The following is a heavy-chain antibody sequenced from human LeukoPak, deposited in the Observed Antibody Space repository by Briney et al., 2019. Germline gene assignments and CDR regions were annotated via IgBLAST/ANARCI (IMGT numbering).Heavy chain of an antibody. Sequence: PSETLSLTCAVYGGSFSGYYWSWIRQPPGKGLEWIGEINHSGSTNYNPSLKSRVTISVDTSKNQFSLKLSSVTAADTAVYYCARSSKRYNWIDPWGQGTLVTVSS. CDR3: ARSSKRYNWIDP. CDR2: INHSGST. J-gene: IGHJ5*02. D-gene: IGHD6-13*01. V-gene: IGHV4-34*01. CDR1: GGSFSGYY.